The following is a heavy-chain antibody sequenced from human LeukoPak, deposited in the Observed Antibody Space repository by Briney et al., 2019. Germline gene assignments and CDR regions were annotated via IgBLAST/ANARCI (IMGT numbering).Heavy chain of an antibody. Sequence: SETLSLTCTVSGASLRSNYWSWIRQPPGKGLEWIGYISYSVVTNYNPSLKSRVAISVDTSKNQFSLKLSSVTAADTAVYYCAGMYGDYGYWYFDLWGRGTLVTVSS. J-gene: IGHJ2*01. CDR2: ISYSVVT. V-gene: IGHV4-59*08. CDR1: GASLRSNY. D-gene: IGHD4-17*01. CDR3: AGMYGDYGYWYFDL.